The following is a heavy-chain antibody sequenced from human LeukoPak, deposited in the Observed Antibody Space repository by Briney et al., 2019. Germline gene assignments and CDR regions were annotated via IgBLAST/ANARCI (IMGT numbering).Heavy chain of an antibody. Sequence: GGSLRLSCAASGFTFSSYAMHWVRQAPGKGLEWVPVISYDGSNKYYADSVKGRFTISRDNSKNTLYLQMNSLRAEDTAVYYCARTMDYDYVWGYFDYWGQGTLVTVSS. CDR2: ISYDGSNK. D-gene: IGHD3-16*01. J-gene: IGHJ4*02. V-gene: IGHV3-30-3*01. CDR1: GFTFSSYA. CDR3: ARTMDYDYVWGYFDY.